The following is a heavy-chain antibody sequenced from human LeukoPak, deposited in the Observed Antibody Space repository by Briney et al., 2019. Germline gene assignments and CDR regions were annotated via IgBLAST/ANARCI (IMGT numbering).Heavy chain of an antibody. Sequence: SETLSLTCTVSGGSISSYYWSWLRQPPGKGLEWIGYIYYSGSTNYNPSLKSRVTISVDTSKNQFSLKLSSVTAADTAVYYCASSYDSSGYPYNWFDPWGQGTLVTVSS. J-gene: IGHJ5*02. CDR3: ASSYDSSGYPYNWFDP. CDR1: GGSISSYY. D-gene: IGHD3-22*01. V-gene: IGHV4-59*01. CDR2: IYYSGST.